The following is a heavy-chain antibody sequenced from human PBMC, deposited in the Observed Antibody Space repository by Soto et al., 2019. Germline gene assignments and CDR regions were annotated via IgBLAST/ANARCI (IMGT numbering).Heavy chain of an antibody. CDR3: ARRYAGNFDY. D-gene: IGHD2-8*01. J-gene: IGHJ4*02. V-gene: IGHV4-59*01. CDR2: IYYSGST. Sequence: QVQLQESGPGLVKPSETLSLTCTVSGGSISNYYWSWIRQPPGKGLEWIGYIYYSGSTNYNPSLKSRVTISVDTSKNQLSLKLSSVTAADTAVYYCARRYAGNFDYWGPGTLVTVSS. CDR1: GGSISNYY.